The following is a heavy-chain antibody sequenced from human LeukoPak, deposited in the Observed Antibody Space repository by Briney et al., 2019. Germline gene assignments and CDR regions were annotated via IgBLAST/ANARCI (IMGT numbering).Heavy chain of an antibody. CDR1: GFTFSSYE. CDR3: ARDQDDILTGYFDY. V-gene: IGHV3-48*03. CDR2: ISSSGSTI. Sequence: PGGSLRLSCAASGFTFSSYEMNWVRQAPGKGLEWVSYISSSGSTIYYADSVKGRFTISRDNAKNSLYLQMNSLRAEDTAVYYCARDQDDILTGYFDYWGQGTLVTVSS. J-gene: IGHJ4*02. D-gene: IGHD3-9*01.